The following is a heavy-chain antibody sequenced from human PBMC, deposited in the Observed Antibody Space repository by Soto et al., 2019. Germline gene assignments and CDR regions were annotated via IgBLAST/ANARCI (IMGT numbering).Heavy chain of an antibody. CDR3: ARDYDVNTALDYWYFDL. D-gene: IGHD5-18*01. CDR2: IYPSGRT. CDR1: GGSIRNYY. Sequence: PSETLSLTCTVSGGSIRNYYWAWIRQSAGKGLEWIGRIYPSGRTHYNPSLTGRVSMSIDTSKNQFSPRLTSVTAADTATYYCARDYDVNTALDYWYFDLWGRGTLVTVSS. V-gene: IGHV4-4*07. J-gene: IGHJ2*01.